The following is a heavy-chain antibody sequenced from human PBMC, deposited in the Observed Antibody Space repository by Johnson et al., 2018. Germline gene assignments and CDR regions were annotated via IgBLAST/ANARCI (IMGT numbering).Heavy chain of an antibody. J-gene: IGHJ6*04. Sequence: VQLVQSGGCLVQPGWSXRLSCAASGFNFSSYAMSWVRQAPGKGLEWVSAISESGGSTYYADSVKGRFTISRDNPKNTLYRQMNSLRAEETAVYYCAKDPPPGIWDVWGKGTTVTVSS. CDR2: ISESGGST. V-gene: IGHV3-23*04. D-gene: IGHD3-3*01. CDR1: GFNFSSYA. CDR3: AKDPPPGIWDV.